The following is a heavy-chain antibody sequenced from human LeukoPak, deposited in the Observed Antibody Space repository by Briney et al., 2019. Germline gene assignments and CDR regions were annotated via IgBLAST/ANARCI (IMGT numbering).Heavy chain of an antibody. J-gene: IGHJ6*03. CDR3: TRDGDTTMVGGYYYYMDV. Sequence: GGSLRLSCAASGFTFSSYSMNWVRQAPGKGLEWVSSISSSSSYIYYRNSVKGRFTISRDNAKNSLYLQLNSLRAEDTAVYYCTRDGDTTMVGGYYYYMDVWGKGTTVTVSS. V-gene: IGHV3-21*01. CDR1: GFTFSSYS. CDR2: ISSSSSYI. D-gene: IGHD5-18*01.